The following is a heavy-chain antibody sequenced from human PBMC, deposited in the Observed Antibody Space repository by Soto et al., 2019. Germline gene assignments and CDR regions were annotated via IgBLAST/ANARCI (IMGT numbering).Heavy chain of an antibody. CDR3: ARGSYGAYYYYGMDV. J-gene: IGHJ6*02. V-gene: IGHV1-3*01. CDR2: INAGNGNT. CDR1: EYTFTSYA. Sequence: ASVKVSCKASEYTFTSYAMHWVRQAPGQRLEWMGWINAGNGNTKYSQKFQGRVTITRDTSASTAYMELSSLRSEDTAVYYCARGSYGAYYYYGMDVWGQGTMVTVSS. D-gene: IGHD5-18*01.